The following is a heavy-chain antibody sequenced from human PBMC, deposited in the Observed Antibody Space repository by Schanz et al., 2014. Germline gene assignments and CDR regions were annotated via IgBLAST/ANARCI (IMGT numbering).Heavy chain of an antibody. CDR2: IWYDGSNK. Sequence: VQVVESGGGLVQPGGSLRLSCEASGFTLTSYALTWVRQAPGKGLEWVAVIWYDGSNKDYADSVKGRFTISRDNSKNMLYLQMNSLRGEDTAVYFCARDGGRDGYNLAFDVWGQGTLVTVSS. V-gene: IGHV3-33*08. CDR3: ARDGGRDGYNLAFDV. J-gene: IGHJ3*01. D-gene: IGHD5-12*01. CDR1: GFTLTSYA.